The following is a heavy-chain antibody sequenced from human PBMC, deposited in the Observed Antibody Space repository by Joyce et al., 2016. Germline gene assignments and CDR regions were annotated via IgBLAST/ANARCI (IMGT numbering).Heavy chain of an antibody. J-gene: IGHJ4*02. V-gene: IGHV3-49*03. D-gene: IGHD5-18*01. CDR1: GFTFGDYA. Sequence: EVQLVESGGGFVQPGRSLRLSCAASGFTFGDYAMSWLRQAPGKGLEFVCFIKSKIFGGTTKYAASVKGRFTISRDDSRNIAYLQMNSLKTEDTAVYFCTRVPITAMVYYFDYWGQGTLVTVSS. CDR2: IKSKIFGGTT. CDR3: TRVPITAMVYYFDY.